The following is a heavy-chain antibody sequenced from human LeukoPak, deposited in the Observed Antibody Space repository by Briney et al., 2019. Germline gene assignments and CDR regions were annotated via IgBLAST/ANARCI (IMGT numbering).Heavy chain of an antibody. CDR2: IYYSGST. J-gene: IGHJ5*02. CDR1: GGSIGNYY. D-gene: IGHD5-18*01. V-gene: IGHV4-59*08. Sequence: PSETLSLTCTVSGGSIGNYYWSWIRQPPGKGLEWIGYIYYSGSTNYNPSLKSRVTISVDTSKNQFSLKLSSVTAADTAVYYCARHPTALVSYGFDPWGQGTLVTVSS. CDR3: ARHPTALVSYGFDP.